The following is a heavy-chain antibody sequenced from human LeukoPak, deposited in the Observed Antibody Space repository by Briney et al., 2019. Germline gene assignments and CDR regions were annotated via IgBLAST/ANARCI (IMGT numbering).Heavy chain of an antibody. D-gene: IGHD3-3*01. CDR1: GFTFSSYE. V-gene: IGHV3-48*03. J-gene: IGHJ4*02. Sequence: GGSLRLSYEASGFTFSSYEMNWVRQAPGKGLEWVSYISSSGNTIYYADSVKGRFTISRDNAKNSLYLQMNSLRAEDTAVYYCARQMYYDFWSGYSTFDYWSQGTLVTVSP. CDR2: ISSSGNTI. CDR3: ARQMYYDFWSGYSTFDY.